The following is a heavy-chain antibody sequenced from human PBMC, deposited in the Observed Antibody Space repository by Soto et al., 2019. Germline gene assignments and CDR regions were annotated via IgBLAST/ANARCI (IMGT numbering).Heavy chain of an antibody. D-gene: IGHD3-3*01. CDR2: INPYNRQT. Sequence: QVHLAQSGVEVKKPGASVRVSCKASGDTFTAYGLTWVRQAPGRGLEWMGWINPYNRQTHYAYNFQGRVTLTTDTSTGTAYMDLRNLRSDDTAVYYCARGHQSPVTLFGVVVTSMGDVDVWGQGTTVIVSS. CDR3: ARGHQSPVTLFGVVVTSMGDVDV. J-gene: IGHJ3*01. V-gene: IGHV1-18*04. CDR1: GDTFTAYG.